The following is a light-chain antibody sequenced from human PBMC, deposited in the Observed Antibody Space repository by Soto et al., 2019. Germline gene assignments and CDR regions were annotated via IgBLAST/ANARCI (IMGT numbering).Light chain of an antibody. CDR1: QGISSY. CDR2: AAS. V-gene: IGKV1-9*01. J-gene: IGKJ1*01. CDR3: QQYNNWPQT. Sequence: DIQLTQSPSFLSASAGDRVTITCRASQGISSYLAWYQQKPGKAPKLLIYAASTLQSGVPSRFSGSGSGTEFTLTISSLQSEDFAEYHCQQYNNWPQTFGQGTKVDNK.